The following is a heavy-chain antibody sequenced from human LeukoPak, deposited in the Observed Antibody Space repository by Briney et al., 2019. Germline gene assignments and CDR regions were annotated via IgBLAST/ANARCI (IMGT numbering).Heavy chain of an antibody. Sequence: SETLSLTCAVYGGSFSGYYWSWIRQPPGKGLEWIGEINHSGSTNYDPSLKSRVTISVDTPKNQFSLKLSSVTAADTAVYYCARGPAPLGVVVPAAFYLDYWGQGTLVTVSS. CDR3: ARGPAPLGVVVPAAFYLDY. D-gene: IGHD2-2*01. CDR2: INHSGST. V-gene: IGHV4-34*01. CDR1: GGSFSGYY. J-gene: IGHJ4*02.